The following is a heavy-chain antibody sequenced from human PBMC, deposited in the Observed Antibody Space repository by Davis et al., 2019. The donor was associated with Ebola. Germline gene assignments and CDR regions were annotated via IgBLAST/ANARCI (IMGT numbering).Heavy chain of an antibody. J-gene: IGHJ4*02. CDR3: ARDLDSSGLGY. Sequence: GESLKISCAASGFTFSSYSVNWVRQAPGKGLEWISYISTSGTTIYYADSVKGRFTISRDNSKNTLYLQMNSLRAEDTAVYYCARDLDSSGLGYWGQGTLVTVSS. CDR1: GFTFSSYS. V-gene: IGHV3-48*01. CDR2: ISTSGTTI. D-gene: IGHD3-22*01.